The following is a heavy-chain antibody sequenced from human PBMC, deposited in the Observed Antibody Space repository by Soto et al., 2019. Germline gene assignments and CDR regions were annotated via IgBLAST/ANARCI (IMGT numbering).Heavy chain of an antibody. CDR1: GGTFSSYA. CDR2: IIPIFGTA. D-gene: IGHD6-6*01. CDR3: ARRTIAARPTFDYYYGMDV. Sequence: SVKVSCKASGGTFSSYAISWVRQAPGQGLEWMGGIIPIFGTANYAQKFQGRVTITADESTSTAYMELSSLRSEDTAVYYCARRTIAARPTFDYYYGMDVWGQGXTVTVYS. V-gene: IGHV1-69*13. J-gene: IGHJ6*02.